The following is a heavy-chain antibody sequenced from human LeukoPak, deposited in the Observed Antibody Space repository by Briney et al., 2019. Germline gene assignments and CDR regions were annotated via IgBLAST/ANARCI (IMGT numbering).Heavy chain of an antibody. CDR1: GYTFTGCY. D-gene: IGHD1-7*01. V-gene: IGHV1-2*02. J-gene: IGHJ3*02. CDR2: INPNSGGT. CDR3: ARDELELRAFDI. Sequence: ASVQETCKACGYTFTGCYMYGVGQPPARGRAWMGWINPNSGGTNYAQKFQGRVTMTRDTSISTAYMELSRLRSDDTAVYYCARDELELRAFDIWGQGTMVTVSS.